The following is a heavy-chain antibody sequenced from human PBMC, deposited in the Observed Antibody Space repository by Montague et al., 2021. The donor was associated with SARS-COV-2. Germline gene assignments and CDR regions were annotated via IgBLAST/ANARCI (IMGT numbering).Heavy chain of an antibody. D-gene: IGHD5-24*01. V-gene: IGHV2-5*02. CDR2: IYWDDDK. CDR3: AHSHIERGF. CDR1: GFSLNASGVG. Sequence: PALVKPTQTLTLACTFSGFSLNASGVGVGWIRQPPGKALEWLASIYWDDDKRYSPSLKTRLTITKDTSKSQVVLRMTNVDPVDTATYYCAHSHIERGFWGQGTLVTVSS. J-gene: IGHJ4*02.